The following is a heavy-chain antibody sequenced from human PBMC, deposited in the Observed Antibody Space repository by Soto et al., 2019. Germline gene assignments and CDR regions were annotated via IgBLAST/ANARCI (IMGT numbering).Heavy chain of an antibody. V-gene: IGHV3-74*01. CDR3: ARRHRPSYTSHY. CDR1: GFTFSSYW. CDR2: INDDGRRT. J-gene: IGHJ4*02. Sequence: EVQLVESGGGLVQPGGSLRLSCAASGFTFSSYWMHWVRQAPGKGLEWVSRINDDGRRTSYADSVKGRFTISRDNAKITLYLQMLTLRDAGTAIYYCARRHRPSYTSHYWGPGTLVTVSS. D-gene: IGHD4-4*01.